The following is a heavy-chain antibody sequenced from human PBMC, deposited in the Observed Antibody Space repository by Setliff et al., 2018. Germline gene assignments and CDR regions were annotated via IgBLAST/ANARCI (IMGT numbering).Heavy chain of an antibody. V-gene: IGHV1-69*13. Sequence: SVQVSCKASGGSFSNYAIIWVRQAPGQGPEWMGGIIPIYGSTNNAEKFQGRVMFSADESMSTVYMELSSLTSADTALYYCARDALYDSNDRNSYYGNWLDPWGQGTLVTVSS. D-gene: IGHD3-22*01. CDR2: IIPIYGST. CDR3: ARDALYDSNDRNSYYGNWLDP. CDR1: GGSFSNYA. J-gene: IGHJ5*02.